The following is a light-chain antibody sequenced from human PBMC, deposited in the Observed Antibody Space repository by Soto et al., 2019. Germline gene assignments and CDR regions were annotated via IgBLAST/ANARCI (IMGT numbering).Light chain of an antibody. CDR3: QQYNNWTWT. CDR1: QNIKNY. J-gene: IGKJ1*01. Sequence: DIQMTQSPSSLSASVGDRVTITCGASQNIKNYLNWYQQKPGKAPKVLIYDASTRATGMPGRFSGSGSGTEFTLTISSLKYEDFAVYYCQQYNNWTWTFGQGTKVDIK. V-gene: IGKV1-33*01. CDR2: DAS.